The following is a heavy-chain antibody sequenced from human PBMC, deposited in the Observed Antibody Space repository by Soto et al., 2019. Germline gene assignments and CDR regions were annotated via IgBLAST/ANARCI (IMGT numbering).Heavy chain of an antibody. D-gene: IGHD2-8*01. J-gene: IGHJ6*03. Sequence: QVQLVQSGAEVKKSGASVKVSCKASGYTFTTYDISWVRQAPGQGLEWMGWISAFNGNTNYAQKLQDRVTMTTDTSTSTAYMELRSLRSDDTAVYYCARAVSHFYHYYYMDVWGKGTTVTVSS. V-gene: IGHV1-18*01. CDR1: GYTFTTYD. CDR2: ISAFNGNT. CDR3: ARAVSHFYHYYYMDV.